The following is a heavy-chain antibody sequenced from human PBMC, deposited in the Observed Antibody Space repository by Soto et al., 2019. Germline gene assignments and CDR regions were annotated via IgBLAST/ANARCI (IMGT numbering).Heavy chain of an antibody. CDR3: AGGVFGVLGGSPAFYT. CDR2: IYPGDSDT. J-gene: IGHJ1*01. V-gene: IGHV5-51*01. Sequence: GESLKISCKGSGYSFTSYWIGWVRQMPGKGLEWMGIIYPGDSDTRYSPSFQGQVTISADKSISTAYLQWSSLKASDTAMYYCAGGVFGVLGGSPAFYTGGQDPLLTVSA. D-gene: IGHD3-16*01. CDR1: GYSFTSYW.